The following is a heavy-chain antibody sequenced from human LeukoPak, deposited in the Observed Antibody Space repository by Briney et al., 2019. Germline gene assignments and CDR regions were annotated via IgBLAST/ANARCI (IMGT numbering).Heavy chain of an antibody. J-gene: IGHJ4*02. CDR3: ARDGSRRYYDSSGYYIAYYFDY. CDR2: ISYDGSNK. CDR1: GLTFSSYA. Sequence: GGSLRLSCAASGLTFSSYAIHWVRQAPGKGLEWVTVISYDGSNKYYADSVKGRFTISRDNSKNTLYLQMNSLRAEDTAVYYCARDGSRRYYDSSGYYIAYYFDYWGQGTLVTVSS. D-gene: IGHD3-22*01. V-gene: IGHV3-30-3*01.